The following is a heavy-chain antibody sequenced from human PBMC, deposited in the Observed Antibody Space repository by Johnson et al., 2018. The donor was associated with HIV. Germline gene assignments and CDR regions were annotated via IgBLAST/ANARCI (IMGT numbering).Heavy chain of an antibody. Sequence: VQLVESGGGLVQPGGSLRLSCAASGFTVSSNYMSWVRQAPGKGLEWVSVIYSGGSTYYADSVKGRFPISRDTSKHTLYLQMNGLRVEDTAVYYCAKCIWGSSLIDAFDVWGQGTMVTVSS. CDR2: IYSGGST. J-gene: IGHJ3*01. CDR1: GFTVSSNY. CDR3: AKCIWGSSLIDAFDV. V-gene: IGHV3-66*01. D-gene: IGHD6-13*01.